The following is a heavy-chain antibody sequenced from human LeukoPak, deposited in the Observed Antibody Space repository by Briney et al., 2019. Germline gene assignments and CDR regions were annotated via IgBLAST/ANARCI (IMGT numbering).Heavy chain of an antibody. CDR2: MSSSMNTI. CDR1: GFTLSAYS. CDR3: ATPGVRDYYYYLDV. Sequence: GGSLRLSCAASGFTLSAYSINWVRQAPGKGLEWIAYMSSSMNTIYYADAVKGRFTVSRDNANNSVHLQMSSLRAEDTAVYYCATPGVRDYYYYLDVWGTGTTVTVSS. J-gene: IGHJ6*03. D-gene: IGHD2-21*01. V-gene: IGHV3-48*04.